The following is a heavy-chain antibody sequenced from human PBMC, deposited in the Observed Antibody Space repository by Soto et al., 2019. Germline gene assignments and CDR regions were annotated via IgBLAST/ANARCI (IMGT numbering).Heavy chain of an antibody. CDR3: ATRPLLPGAP. D-gene: IGHD3-22*01. CDR2: IYSGGST. J-gene: IGHJ3*01. Sequence: EVQLVESGGGLIQPGGSLTLSCAASGFTFSSNDMNWVRQAPGKGLVWVSLIYSGGSTYYDDSVTGRFTISRDNSKNTLYLQMSSLRAEDTAVYYCATRPLLPGAPWGQGTMVTVSS. V-gene: IGHV3-53*01. CDR1: GFTFSSND.